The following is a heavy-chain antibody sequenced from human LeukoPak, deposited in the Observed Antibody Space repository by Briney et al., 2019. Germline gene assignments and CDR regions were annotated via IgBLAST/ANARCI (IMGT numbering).Heavy chain of an antibody. CDR1: GGTFSSYA. CDR2: IIPILGIA. V-gene: IGHV1-69*04. J-gene: IGHJ5*02. CDR3: ARGDAGIAVAGGRNWFDP. D-gene: IGHD6-19*01. Sequence: SVKVSCKASGGTFSSYAISWVRQAPGQGLEWMGRIIPILGIANYAQKFQGRVTITADKSTSTAYMELSSLRSEDTAVYYCARGDAGIAVAGGRNWFDPWGQGTLVTVSS.